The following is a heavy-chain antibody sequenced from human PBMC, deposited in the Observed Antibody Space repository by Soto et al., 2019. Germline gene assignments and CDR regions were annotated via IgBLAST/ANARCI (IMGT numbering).Heavy chain of an antibody. V-gene: IGHV1-69*13. J-gene: IGHJ6*04. Sequence: GASVKVSCNASGGTFSSYAISWVRQAPGQGLECIGGIIPIFGTANYAQKFQGRVTITADESTSTAYMELSSLRSEDTAVYYCAGGLTMIVAPGYYVMDVWGEGTTVTDSS. CDR3: AGGLTMIVAPGYYVMDV. D-gene: IGHD3-22*01. CDR2: IIPIFGTA. CDR1: GGTFSSYA.